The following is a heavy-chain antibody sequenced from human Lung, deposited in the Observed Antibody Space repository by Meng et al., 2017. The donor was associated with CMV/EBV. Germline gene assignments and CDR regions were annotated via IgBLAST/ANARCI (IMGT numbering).Heavy chain of an antibody. J-gene: IGHJ5*02. Sequence: SSSNYWGWIRQPPGKGLEWIGSIYYSGSTYYNPSLKSRVTISVDTSKNQFSLKLSSVTAADTAVYYCARDGGSKGIVVVPASNWFDPWGQGTLVTVSS. CDR3: ARDGGSKGIVVVPASNWFDP. D-gene: IGHD2-2*01. V-gene: IGHV4-39*07. CDR1: SSSNY. CDR2: IYYSGST.